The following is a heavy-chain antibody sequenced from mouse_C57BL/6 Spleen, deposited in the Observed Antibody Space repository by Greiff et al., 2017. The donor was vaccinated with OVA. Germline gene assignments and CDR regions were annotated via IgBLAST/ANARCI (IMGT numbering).Heavy chain of an antibody. Sequence: QVQLQQPGAELVKPGASVKMSCKASGYTFTSYWITWVKQRPGQGLEWIGDIYPGSGSTNYNEKFKSKATLTVDTSSSTAYMQLSSLTSEDSAVYYCARDHYYGSRDYYAMDYWGQGTSVTVSS. CDR2: IYPGSGST. V-gene: IGHV1-55*01. CDR1: GYTFTSYW. J-gene: IGHJ4*01. CDR3: ARDHYYGSRDYYAMDY. D-gene: IGHD1-1*01.